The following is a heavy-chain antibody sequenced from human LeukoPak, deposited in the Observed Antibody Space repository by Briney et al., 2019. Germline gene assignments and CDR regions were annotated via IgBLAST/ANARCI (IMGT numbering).Heavy chain of an antibody. CDR2: VSFDGSNN. CDR1: GFIFNNYG. J-gene: IGHJ4*02. Sequence: GGSLTLSCAASGFIFNNYGMHWVRQAPGKGLECVAVVSFDGSNNYYADSVKGRFTISRDNSKNTLYLQMNSLRAEDTAVYSCAKGLGQWLVIFDSWGQGTLVTVSS. V-gene: IGHV3-30*18. D-gene: IGHD6-19*01. CDR3: AKGLGQWLVIFDS.